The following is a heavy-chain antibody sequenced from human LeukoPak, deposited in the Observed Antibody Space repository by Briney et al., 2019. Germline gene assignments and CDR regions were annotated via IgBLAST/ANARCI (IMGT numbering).Heavy chain of an antibody. CDR2: IYYSGST. CDR1: GGSISSSSYD. D-gene: IGHD3-3*01. V-gene: IGHV4-39*01. Sequence: SETLSLTCTVSGGSISSSSYDWGWIRQPPGKGLEWIGSIYYSGSTYYNPSLKSRVTISVDTSKNQFSQKLSSVTAADTAVYYCARHHYDFWSGQFTYYYYYYMDVWGKGTTVTVSS. CDR3: ARHHYDFWSGQFTYYYYYYMDV. J-gene: IGHJ6*03.